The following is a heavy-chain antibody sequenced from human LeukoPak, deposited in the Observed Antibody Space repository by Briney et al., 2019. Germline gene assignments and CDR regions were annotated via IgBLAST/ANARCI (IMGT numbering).Heavy chain of an antibody. CDR3: ARVWCSSTSCHFHWPRELGV. CDR2: IYYSGST. V-gene: IGHV4-59*01. D-gene: IGHD2-2*01. J-gene: IGHJ6*02. CDR1: GGSISSYY. Sequence: PSETLSLTCTVSGGSISSYYWSWIRQPPGKGLEWIGYIYYSGSTNYNPSLKSRVTISVDTSKNQFSLKLSSVTAADTAVYYCARVWCSSTSCHFHWPRELGVWGQGTTVTVSS.